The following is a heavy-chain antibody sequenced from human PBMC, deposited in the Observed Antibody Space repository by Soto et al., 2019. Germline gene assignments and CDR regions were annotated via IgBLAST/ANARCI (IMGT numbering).Heavy chain of an antibody. V-gene: IGHV4-31*03. Sequence: PSETLSLTCTVSGGSISSGGYYWSWIRQHPGKGLEWIGYIYYSGSTYYNPSLKSRVTISVDTSKNQFSLKLSSVTAADTAVYYCARYLYYYDSSGYSRWFDPWGQGTLVTVSS. CDR2: IYYSGST. J-gene: IGHJ5*02. CDR1: GGSISSGGYY. D-gene: IGHD3-22*01. CDR3: ARYLYYYDSSGYSRWFDP.